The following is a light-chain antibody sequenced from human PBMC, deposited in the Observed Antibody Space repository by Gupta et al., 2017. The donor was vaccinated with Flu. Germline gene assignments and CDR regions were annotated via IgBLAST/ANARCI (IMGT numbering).Light chain of an antibody. Sequence: ITSSCTGISSDVGGNDDVYWDQQHPGKAPKRMIYDVTNRPSGVSNRFSGSKSGNTDSLTISGLQAEDEADYYCSAYITTTLDLAFGGGTKMTVL. CDR2: DVT. CDR1: SSDVGGNDD. V-gene: IGLV2-14*03. CDR3: SAYITTTLDLA. J-gene: IGLJ2*01.